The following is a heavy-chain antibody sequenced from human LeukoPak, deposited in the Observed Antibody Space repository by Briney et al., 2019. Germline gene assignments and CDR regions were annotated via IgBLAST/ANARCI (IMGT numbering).Heavy chain of an antibody. CDR3: ARGGEVYYYDSSGYRNPGN. Sequence: GASVKVSCKASGYTFTCYYIHWVRQAPGQGLEWMGRINPNSGGTNYANKFQGRVTITRDTSISTAYMELSRLRSDDTAEYYCARGGEVYYYDSSGYRNPGNGGQGTLVTVS. D-gene: IGHD3-22*01. CDR2: INPNSGGT. J-gene: IGHJ4*02. CDR1: GYTFTCYY. V-gene: IGHV1-2*06.